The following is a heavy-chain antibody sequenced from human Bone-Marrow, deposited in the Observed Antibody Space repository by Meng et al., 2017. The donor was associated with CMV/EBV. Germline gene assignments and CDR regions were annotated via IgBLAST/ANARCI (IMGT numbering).Heavy chain of an antibody. CDR1: GFTFSSYS. CDR2: IRSKANSYAT. D-gene: IGHD3-10*01. V-gene: IGHV3-73*01. Sequence: GESLKISCAASGFTFSSYSMNWVRQASGKGLEWVGRIRSKANSYATAYAASVKGRFTISRDDSKNTAYLQMNSLKTEDTAVYYCTADMVRGVIGYDAFDIWGQGTMVTVSS. CDR3: TADMVRGVIGYDAFDI. J-gene: IGHJ3*02.